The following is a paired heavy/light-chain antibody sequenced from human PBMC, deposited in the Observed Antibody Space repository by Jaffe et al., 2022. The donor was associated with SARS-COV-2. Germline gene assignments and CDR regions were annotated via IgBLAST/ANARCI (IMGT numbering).Light chain of an antibody. V-gene: IGKV1-5*03. CDR3: QQYKDYSLA. J-gene: IGKJ1*01. CDR1: QSFNDW. Sequence: DIQMTQSPSTLSASVGDSVTITCRASQSFNDWVAWYQQKPGRAPTLLIYKTSILESGVPSRFSGSGSGTDFSLTINSLQPEDCATYYCQQYKDYSLAFGQGTKVEIK. CDR2: KTS.
Heavy chain of an antibody. Sequence: DVQLVESGGGLVKPGTSLRLSCTASGFTFDSYTMNWVRQAPGKGLEWVSAISTTGGYIYYADSVTGRFTISRDNAANLLYLHLNNLKDEDTAVYFCARGQAAVRGPLHFWGQGTRVTVSS. J-gene: IGHJ4*02. V-gene: IGHV3-21*06. CDR1: GFTFDSYT. CDR2: ISTTGGYI. D-gene: IGHD3-10*01. CDR3: ARGQAAVRGPLHF.